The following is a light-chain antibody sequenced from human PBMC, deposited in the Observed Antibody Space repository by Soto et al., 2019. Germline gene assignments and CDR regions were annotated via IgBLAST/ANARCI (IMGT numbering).Light chain of an antibody. V-gene: IGKV1-5*03. CDR1: HIISRR. J-gene: IGKJ1*01. Sequence: DIPMTQSLPTLSASVGDRVTITCRASHIISRRLAWYQQKPGEAPKLVIYKASSLESGIQSRFSGRGSGTEFTLTISSLQPDDFATYYCQQYNSYSWTFGQGTKVDIK. CDR2: KAS. CDR3: QQYNSYSWT.